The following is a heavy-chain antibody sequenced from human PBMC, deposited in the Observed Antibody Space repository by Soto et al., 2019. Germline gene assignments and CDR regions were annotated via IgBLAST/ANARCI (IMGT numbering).Heavy chain of an antibody. Sequence: PSETLSLTCTVSGGSISSYYWSWFVQPPGKGLEWIGYIYYSGSTNYNPSLKSRVTISVDTSKNQFSLQLSSMNAADTAVYYSVGYCRSTSCKPLGGMDAWGQGTTVTVSS. CDR1: GGSISSYY. CDR2: IYYSGST. V-gene: IGHV4-59*01. J-gene: IGHJ6*02. D-gene: IGHD2-2*01. CDR3: VGYCRSTSCKPLGGMDA.